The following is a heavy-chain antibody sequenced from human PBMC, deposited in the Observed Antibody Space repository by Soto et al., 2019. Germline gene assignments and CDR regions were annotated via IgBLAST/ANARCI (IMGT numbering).Heavy chain of an antibody. CDR3: ARDRGSPMDRYCSSTSCFTFDY. Sequence: QVQLVQSGAEVKKPGASVKVSCKASGYTFTGYYMHWARQAPGQGLEWMGWINPNSGGTNYAQKLQGWVTMTRDTSISTAYMELSRLRSDDTAVYYCARDRGSPMDRYCSSTSCFTFDYWGQGTLVTVSS. CDR2: INPNSGGT. J-gene: IGHJ4*02. V-gene: IGHV1-2*04. CDR1: GYTFTGYY. D-gene: IGHD2-2*02.